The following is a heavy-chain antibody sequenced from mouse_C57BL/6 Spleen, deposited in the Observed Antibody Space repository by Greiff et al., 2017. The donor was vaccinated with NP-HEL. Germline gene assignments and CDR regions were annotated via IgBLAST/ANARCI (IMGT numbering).Heavy chain of an antibody. CDR2: INPSNGGT. CDR3: ARTPLYGSWYFDV. J-gene: IGHJ1*03. D-gene: IGHD1-1*01. CDR1: GHTFTSYW. Sequence: QVQLQQPGTELVKPGASVKLSCKASGHTFTSYWMHWVKQRPGQGLEWIGNINPSNGGTKYNEKFKSKATLTVDKSSSTAYMQLSSLTSEDSAVYYCARTPLYGSWYFDVWGTGTTVTVSS. V-gene: IGHV1-53*01.